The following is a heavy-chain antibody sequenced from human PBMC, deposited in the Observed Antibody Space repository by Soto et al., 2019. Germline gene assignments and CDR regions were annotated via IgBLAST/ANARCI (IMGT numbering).Heavy chain of an antibody. V-gene: IGHV1-69*13. CDR3: ASGGLWVGLYYYYFGMDV. CDR2: IIPIFGTA. CDR1: GGTFSSYA. D-gene: IGHD2-21*01. J-gene: IGHJ6*02. Sequence: SVKVSCKASGGTFSSYAISWVRQAPGQGLEWMGGIIPIFGTANYAQKFQGRVTITADESTSTAYMELSSLRSEDTAVYYCASGGLWVGLYYYYFGMDVWGQGTTVTVSS.